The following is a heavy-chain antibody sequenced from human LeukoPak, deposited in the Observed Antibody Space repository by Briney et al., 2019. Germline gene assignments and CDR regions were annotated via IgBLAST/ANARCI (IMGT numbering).Heavy chain of an antibody. J-gene: IGHJ3*02. Sequence: ASVKVSCKVSGYTLTELSMHWVRQAPGKGLEWMGGFDPEDGETIYAQKFQGRVTMTEDTSTDTAYMELSSLRSEDTAVYYCATDAPRSGYDYRADAFGIWGQGTMVTVSS. D-gene: IGHD5-12*01. CDR3: ATDAPRSGYDYRADAFGI. CDR2: FDPEDGET. CDR1: GYTLTELS. V-gene: IGHV1-24*01.